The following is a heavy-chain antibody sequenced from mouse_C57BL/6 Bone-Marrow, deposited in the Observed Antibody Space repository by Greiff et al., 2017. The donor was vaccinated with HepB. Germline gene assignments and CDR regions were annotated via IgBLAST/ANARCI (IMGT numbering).Heavy chain of an antibody. CDR2: IYPRDGST. CDR1: GYTFTSYY. J-gene: IGHJ1*03. V-gene: IGHV1-85*01. CDR3: ARTYYYGSSYGYFDV. D-gene: IGHD1-1*01. Sequence: VKLQESGPELVKPGASVKLSCKASGYTFTSYYINWVKQRPGQGLEWIGWIYPRDGSTKYNEKFKGKATLTVDTSSSTAYMELHSLTSEDSAVYFCARTYYYGSSYGYFDVWGTGTTVTVSS.